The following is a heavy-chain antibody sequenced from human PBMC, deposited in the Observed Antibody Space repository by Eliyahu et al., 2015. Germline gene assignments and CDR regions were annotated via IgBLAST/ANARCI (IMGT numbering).Heavy chain of an antibody. CDR3: AREATQAGDDDALDI. V-gene: IGHV3-72*01. CDR2: SRNRANSYTT. D-gene: IGHD2-15*01. CDR1: GPSFSXXD. Sequence: EVQLVESGXGLVQPGGSLXLSXEXSGPSFSXXDLDWVRQAPGKGLEWIARSRNRANSYTTEYAASVKGRFTISRDNSKNSLYLQMNSLQGEDTAVYYCAREATQAGDDDALDIWGQGTLVTVSS. J-gene: IGHJ3*02.